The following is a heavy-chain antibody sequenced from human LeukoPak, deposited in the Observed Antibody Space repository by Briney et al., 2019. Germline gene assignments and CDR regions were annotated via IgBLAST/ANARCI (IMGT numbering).Heavy chain of an antibody. V-gene: IGHV4-30-2*01. CDR1: SGSFSSGGYS. Sequence: SETLSLTCAVSSGSFSSGGYSWSWIWQPPGKGLEWIGYIYQSGSTYYNPSLKSRVTISVDRSKNQFSLKLSSVTAADTAVYYCARDTTYNSYWYFDLWGRGALVTVSS. J-gene: IGHJ2*01. CDR2: IYQSGST. D-gene: IGHD5-24*01. CDR3: ARDTTYNSYWYFDL.